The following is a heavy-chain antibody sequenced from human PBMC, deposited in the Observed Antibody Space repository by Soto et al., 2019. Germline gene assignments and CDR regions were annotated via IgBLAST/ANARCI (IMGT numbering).Heavy chain of an antibody. Sequence: GGSLRLSCAASGFTFSSYAMSWVRQAPGKGLEWVSAISGSGGSTYYADSVKGRFTISRDNSKNTLYLQMNSLRAEDTAVYYCAKVPAYDFWSGYYYFDYWGQGTLVTVSS. D-gene: IGHD3-3*01. CDR2: ISGSGGST. CDR3: AKVPAYDFWSGYYYFDY. J-gene: IGHJ4*02. V-gene: IGHV3-23*01. CDR1: GFTFSSYA.